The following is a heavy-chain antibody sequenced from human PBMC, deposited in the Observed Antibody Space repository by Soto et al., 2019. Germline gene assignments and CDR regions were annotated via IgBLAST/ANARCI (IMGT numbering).Heavy chain of an antibody. V-gene: IGHV3-23*01. CDR3: AKGKTYYDILTDLYYFDY. CDR2: ISGSGGST. CDR1: GFTFSSYA. Sequence: GGSLRLSCAASGFTFSSYAMGWVRQAPGKGLEWVSAISGSGGSTYYADSVKGRFTISRDNSKNTLYLQMNSLRAEDTAVYYCAKGKTYYDILTDLYYFDYWGQGTLVTVSS. D-gene: IGHD3-9*01. J-gene: IGHJ4*02.